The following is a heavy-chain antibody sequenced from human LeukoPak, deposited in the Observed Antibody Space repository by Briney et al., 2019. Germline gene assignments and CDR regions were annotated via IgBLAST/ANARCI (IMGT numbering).Heavy chain of an antibody. V-gene: IGHV1-46*01. D-gene: IGHD1-26*01. CDR2: INSSGGST. CDR3: ASSLGIVGATAFDY. J-gene: IGHJ4*02. CDR1: GYTFTSYY. Sequence: ASVKVSCKASGYTFTSYYMHWVRQAPGQGLEWMGIINSSGGSTSYAQKFQGRVTMTRDMSTSTVYMELSSLRSEDTAVYYCASSLGIVGATAFDYWGQGTLVTVSS.